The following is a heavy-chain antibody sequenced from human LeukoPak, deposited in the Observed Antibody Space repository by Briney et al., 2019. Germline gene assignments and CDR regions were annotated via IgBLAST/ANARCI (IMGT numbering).Heavy chain of an antibody. V-gene: IGHV1-18*01. CDR2: ISAYNGNT. D-gene: IGHD3-22*01. Sequence: ASVKVSCKASGYTFTSYGISWVRQAPGQGLEWMGWISAYNGNTNYAQKLQGRVTMTTDTSTSTAYMELRSLRSDDTAVYYCARDRRGYYDSSGYYYISDYWGQGTLVTVSS. J-gene: IGHJ4*02. CDR1: GYTFTSYG. CDR3: ARDRRGYYDSSGYYYISDY.